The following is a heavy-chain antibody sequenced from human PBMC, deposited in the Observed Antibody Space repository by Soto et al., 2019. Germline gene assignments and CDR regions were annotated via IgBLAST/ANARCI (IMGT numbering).Heavy chain of an antibody. Sequence: GGSLRLSCAASGLTFCSYGVHWVRKAPGKGLEWVAVISYDGSNKYYADSVKGRFTISRDNSKNTLYLQMNSLRAEDTAVYYCAKDRLAAAGTVYYYGMDVWGQGTTVTVSS. D-gene: IGHD6-13*01. CDR2: ISYDGSNK. J-gene: IGHJ6*02. V-gene: IGHV3-30*18. CDR3: AKDRLAAAGTVYYYGMDV. CDR1: GLTFCSYG.